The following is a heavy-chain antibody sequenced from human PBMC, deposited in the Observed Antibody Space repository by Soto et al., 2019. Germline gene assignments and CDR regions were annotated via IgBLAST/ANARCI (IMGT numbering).Heavy chain of an antibody. J-gene: IGHJ6*02. V-gene: IGHV1-69*12. CDR3: AQCLLGVNYYYGMDV. D-gene: IGHD3-16*01. CDR2: IIPIFATA. CDR1: GGTFSSYA. Sequence: QVQLVQSGAEVKKPGSSVKVSCKASGGTFSSYAINWVRQAPGQGLEWMGGIIPIFATADYAQKFQGRVTITAAESTSTAHMERSSLRSEETAVYYCAQCLLGVNYYYGMDVWGQGTTVTVSS.